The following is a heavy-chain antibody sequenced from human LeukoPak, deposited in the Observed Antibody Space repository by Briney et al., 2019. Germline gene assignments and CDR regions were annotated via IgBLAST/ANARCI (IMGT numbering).Heavy chain of an antibody. J-gene: IGHJ4*02. CDR2: ISWNSGSI. D-gene: IGHD6-13*01. CDR3: AKDIDSSSWYYFDY. Sequence: GGSLRLSCAASGFTFDDYAMHWVRQAPGKGLEWVSGISWNSGSIGYADSVKGRFTISRDNAKNSLYLQMNSLRAEDTALYYCAKDIDSSSWYYFDYWGQGTLVTASS. V-gene: IGHV3-9*01. CDR1: GFTFDDYA.